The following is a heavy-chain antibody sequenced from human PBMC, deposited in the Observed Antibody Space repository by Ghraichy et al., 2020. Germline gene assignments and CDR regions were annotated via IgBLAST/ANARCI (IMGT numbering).Heavy chain of an antibody. CDR1: DFTFSSYG. CDR3: ARDRGPYCMSTNCNFGLWFDP. CDR2: IWYDGSNK. D-gene: IGHD2-2*01. V-gene: IGHV3-33*01. J-gene: IGHJ5*02. Sequence: SLNISCAASDFTFSSYGMHWVRQAPGKGLEWLALIWYDGSNKYYVDSVKGRFTISRDNSKNTLYLQMNSLRVEDTAVYYCARDRGPYCMSTNCNFGLWFDPWGQGTLVTVSS.